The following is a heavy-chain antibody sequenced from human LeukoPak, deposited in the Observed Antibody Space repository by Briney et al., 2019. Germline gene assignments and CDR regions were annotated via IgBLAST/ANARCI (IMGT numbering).Heavy chain of an antibody. CDR3: ARDRGYDPHYYFDY. CDR2: ITSSGRTI. Sequence: HTGGSLILSCAASGFTFSSFEMNWVRQAPGKGLEWISYITSSGRTIYYADSVKGRFTISRDNAKNSLYLQMTSLRAEDTAVYYRARDRGYDPHYYFDYWGQGTLVTVSS. D-gene: IGHD5-12*01. V-gene: IGHV3-48*03. J-gene: IGHJ4*02. CDR1: GFTFSSFE.